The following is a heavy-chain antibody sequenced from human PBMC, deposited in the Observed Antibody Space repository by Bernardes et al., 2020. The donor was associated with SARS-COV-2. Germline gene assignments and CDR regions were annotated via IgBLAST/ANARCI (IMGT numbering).Heavy chain of an antibody. V-gene: IGHV1-69*13. D-gene: IGHD4-17*01. CDR2: IIPIFGTA. Sequence: VKVSCKASGGTVSSYAISWVRQAPGQGLEWMGGIIPIFGTANYAQKFQGRVTITADESTSTAYMELSSLRSEDTAVYYCASAVTTGDYYYYYGMDVWGQGTTVTVSS. J-gene: IGHJ6*02. CDR3: ASAVTTGDYYYYYGMDV. CDR1: GGTVSSYA.